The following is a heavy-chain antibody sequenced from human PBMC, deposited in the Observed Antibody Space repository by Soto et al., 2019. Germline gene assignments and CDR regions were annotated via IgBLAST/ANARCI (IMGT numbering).Heavy chain of an antibody. CDR1: GGSISSGGYY. J-gene: IGHJ4*02. Sequence: LETLSLTCTVSGGSISSGGYYWSWIRQHPGKGLEWIGSIYYSGSTYYNPSLKSRVTISVDTSKNQFSLKLSSVTAADTAVYYCARHTPAISISDHWGQGTLVTVSS. CDR2: IYYSGST. CDR3: ARHTPAISISDH. V-gene: IGHV4-39*01. D-gene: IGHD2-15*01.